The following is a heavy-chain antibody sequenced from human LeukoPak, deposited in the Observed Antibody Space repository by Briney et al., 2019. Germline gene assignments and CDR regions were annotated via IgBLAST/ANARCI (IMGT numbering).Heavy chain of an antibody. CDR3: ARGRQGRGIFSWFDP. D-gene: IGHD3-3*01. J-gene: IGHJ5*02. CDR2: MNPNSGNT. Sequence: ASVKVSCKASGYTFTSYGISWVRQAPGQGLEWMGWMNPNSGNTGYAQKFQGRVTMTRNTSISTAYMELSSLRSEDTAVYYCARGRQGRGIFSWFDPWGQGTLVTVSS. V-gene: IGHV1-8*02. CDR1: GYTFTSYG.